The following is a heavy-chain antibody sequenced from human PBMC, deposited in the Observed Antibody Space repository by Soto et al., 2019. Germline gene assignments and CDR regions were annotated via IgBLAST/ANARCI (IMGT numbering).Heavy chain of an antibody. CDR3: AVNGGNYNFDN. CDR2: FSHSGNT. V-gene: IGHV4-30-4*01. D-gene: IGHD1-26*01. CDR1: GGSVSSGDYY. Sequence: QVPLRESGPGLVKPSQTLSLTCSVSGGSVSSGDYYWSWIRQSPGKGLEWIAYFSHSGNTYYSPSLKSRVTVSFNMSKKQFSLRLSSVTAADTATYYCAVNGGNYNFDNWGQGTLVTVSS. J-gene: IGHJ4*02.